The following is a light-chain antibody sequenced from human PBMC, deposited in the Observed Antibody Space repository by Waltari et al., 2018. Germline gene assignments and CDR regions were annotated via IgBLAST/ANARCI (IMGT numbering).Light chain of an antibody. J-gene: IGKJ4*01. V-gene: IGKV2-28*01. CDR2: SGS. CDR3: MQALQSPLT. Sequence: DVVMTQSPLFLPVTPGEPASISCRSSQTLLNSNGYNYLDWFLQKPGQSPQLLIYSGSNRSSGVPDRFSCSGSGTDFTLKISRVEAEDVGIYYCMQALQSPLTFGGGTKVEIK. CDR1: QTLLNSNGYNY.